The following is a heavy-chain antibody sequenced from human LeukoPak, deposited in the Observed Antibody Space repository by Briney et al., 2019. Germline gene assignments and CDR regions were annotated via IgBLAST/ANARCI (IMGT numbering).Heavy chain of an antibody. CDR3: ARDGPVDTAPPLYGMDV. CDR2: INPSGGST. CDR1: GYTFTGYY. Sequence: ASVKVSCKASGYTFTGYYMHWVRQAPGQGLEWMGIINPSGGSTSYAQKFQGRVTMTRDTSTSTVYMELSSLRSEDTAVYYCARDGPVDTAPPLYGMDVWGQGTTVTVSS. V-gene: IGHV1-46*01. J-gene: IGHJ6*02. D-gene: IGHD5-18*01.